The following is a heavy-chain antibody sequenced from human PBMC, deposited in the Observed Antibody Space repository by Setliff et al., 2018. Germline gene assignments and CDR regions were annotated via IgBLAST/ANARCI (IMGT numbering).Heavy chain of an antibody. CDR2: ISHSGST. CDR3: AGGRRYDYGWDFDY. D-gene: IGHD4-17*01. CDR1: GYSISSGHY. V-gene: IGHV4-38-2*02. J-gene: IGHJ4*02. Sequence: LSLTCTVSGYSISSGHYWGWIRQPPGRGLEWIGSISHSGSTYYNPSLRSRVTISLDTSKNQFSPKLTSVTAADTAVYYCAGGRRYDYGWDFDYWGQGTLVTVSS.